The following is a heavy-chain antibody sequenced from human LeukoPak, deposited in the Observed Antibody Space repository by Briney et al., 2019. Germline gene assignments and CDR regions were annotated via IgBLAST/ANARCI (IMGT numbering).Heavy chain of an antibody. Sequence: PSETLSLTCTVSGGSISSYYWSWIRQPPGKGLEWIGYIYYIGSTNYNPSLKSRVTISVDTSKNQFSLKLSSVTAADTAVYYCARHLVGGYYFDYWGQGTLVTVSS. CDR1: GGSISSYY. J-gene: IGHJ4*02. V-gene: IGHV4-59*08. CDR2: IYYIGST. D-gene: IGHD2-2*01. CDR3: ARHLVGGYYFDY.